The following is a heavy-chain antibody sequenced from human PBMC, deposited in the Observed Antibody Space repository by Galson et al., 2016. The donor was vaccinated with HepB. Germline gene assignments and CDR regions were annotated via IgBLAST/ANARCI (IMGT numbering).Heavy chain of an antibody. CDR3: VVNVYYR. V-gene: IGHV3-30*03. J-gene: IGHJ5*02. Sequence: SLRLSCAASGFTFSAYGMSWVRQAPGKGLEWVSDVSYDASSLHYADSVKGRFTVSRDNSGHTLYLQMNSLIPEDTAVYYCVVNVYYRWGRGTLVTVSS. D-gene: IGHD3-16*02. CDR2: VSYDASSL. CDR1: GFTFSAYG.